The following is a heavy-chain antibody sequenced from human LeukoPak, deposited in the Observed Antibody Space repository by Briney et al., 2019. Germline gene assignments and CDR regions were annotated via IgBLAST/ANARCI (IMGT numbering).Heavy chain of an antibody. Sequence: GGSLRLSCAASGFTFDDYAMHWVRQAPGKGLEWVSGISWNSGSIGYAAYVKGRFTISRDNAKNTLYLQMNSLRAEDTAVYYCAKPYYYDSSGYYRNDAFDIWGQGTMVTVSS. CDR2: ISWNSGSI. CDR3: AKPYYYDSSGYYRNDAFDI. D-gene: IGHD3-22*01. V-gene: IGHV3-9*01. CDR1: GFTFDDYA. J-gene: IGHJ3*02.